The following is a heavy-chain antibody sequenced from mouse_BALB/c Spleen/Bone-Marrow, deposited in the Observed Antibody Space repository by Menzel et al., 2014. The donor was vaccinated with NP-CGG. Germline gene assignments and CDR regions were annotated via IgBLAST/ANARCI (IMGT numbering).Heavy chain of an antibody. CDR2: IHYSGTT. V-gene: IGHV3-1*02. Sequence: EVQLVESGPDLVKPSQSLSLTCTVTGYSITSGYSCHWIRQFPGNKLEWMGYIHYSGTTNYNPSLKSQFSITRDTSKNQFFLQLNSVTTEDTATYYCARGYYGYDGAWFTYWGQGTLVTVSA. D-gene: IGHD2-2*01. J-gene: IGHJ3*01. CDR1: GYSITSGYS. CDR3: ARGYYGYDGAWFTY.